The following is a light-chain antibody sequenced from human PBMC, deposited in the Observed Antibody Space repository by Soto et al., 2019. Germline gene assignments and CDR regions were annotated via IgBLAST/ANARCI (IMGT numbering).Light chain of an antibody. CDR1: SSNIGAGYD. Sequence: QSVLTLPPSVSGAPGQRVTISCTGSSSNIGAGYDVHWYQQLPGTAPKLLIYGNSNRPSGVPDRFSGSKSGTSASLAITGLQAEDEADYYCQSYDSSLSGPHAVFGGGTQLTVL. J-gene: IGLJ7*01. CDR2: GNS. CDR3: QSYDSSLSGPHAV. V-gene: IGLV1-40*01.